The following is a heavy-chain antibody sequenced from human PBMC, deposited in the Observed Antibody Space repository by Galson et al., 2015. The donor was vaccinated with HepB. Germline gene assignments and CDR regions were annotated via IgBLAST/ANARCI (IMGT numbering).Heavy chain of an antibody. D-gene: IGHD6-13*01. Sequence: SLRLSCAASGFTFSSYAMSWVRQAPGKGLEWVSAISGSGGSTYYADSVKGRFTISRDNSKNTLYLQMNSLRAEDTAVYYCAPPPLYSSSWIALDYWGQGTLVTVSS. CDR3: APPPLYSSSWIALDY. J-gene: IGHJ4*02. V-gene: IGHV3-23*01. CDR2: ISGSGGST. CDR1: GFTFSSYA.